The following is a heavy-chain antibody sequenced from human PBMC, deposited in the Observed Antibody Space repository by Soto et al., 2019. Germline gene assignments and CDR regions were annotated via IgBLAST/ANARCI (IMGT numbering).Heavy chain of an antibody. CDR1: GGSISSYY. D-gene: IGHD3-3*01. J-gene: IGHJ3*02. V-gene: IGHV4-59*01. CDR2: IYYSGST. CDR3: ARARGNFDFWSCYYIRGVFYI. Sequence: PSETLSLTCTVSGGSISSYYWSWIRQPPGKGLEWIGYIYYSGSTNYNPSLKSRVTISVDTSKNQFSLKLSSVTAADTAVYYCARARGNFDFWSCYYIRGVFYICGQGTMVTVS.